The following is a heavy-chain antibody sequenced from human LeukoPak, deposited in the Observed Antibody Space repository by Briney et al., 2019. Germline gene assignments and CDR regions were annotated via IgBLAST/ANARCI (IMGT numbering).Heavy chain of an antibody. CDR2: INHSGST. J-gene: IGHJ6*02. CDR3: ARSGSGSHTYYYYGMDV. D-gene: IGHD3-10*01. CDR1: GGSFSGYY. Sequence: SETLSLTCAVYGGSFSGYYWNWIRQPPGKGVEWIGEINHSGSTNYNPSLKSRVTISVDTSKNQFSLKLSSVTAADTAVYYCARSGSGSHTYYYYGMDVWGQGTTVTVSS. V-gene: IGHV4-34*01.